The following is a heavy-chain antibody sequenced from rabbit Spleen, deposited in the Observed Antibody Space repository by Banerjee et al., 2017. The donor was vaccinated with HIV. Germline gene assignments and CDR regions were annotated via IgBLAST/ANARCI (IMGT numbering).Heavy chain of an antibody. CDR1: GFDFSGYG. V-gene: IGHV1S47*01. J-gene: IGHJ6*01. CDR3: ARDAGTSFSTYGMDL. CDR2: IDPLFINT. Sequence: QQQLVESGGGLVQPGGTLKLSCKASGFDFSGYGMSWVRQAPGKGLEWIGYIDPLFINTYYASWVNGRFSISRENAQNTVFLQMTSLTAADTATYFCARDAGTSFSTYGMDLWGPGTLVTVS. D-gene: IGHD8-1*01.